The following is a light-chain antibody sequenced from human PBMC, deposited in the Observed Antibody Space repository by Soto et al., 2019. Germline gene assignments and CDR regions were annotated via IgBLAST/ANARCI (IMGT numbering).Light chain of an antibody. Sequence: QSALTQPASVSGSPGQSITISCTGTSGDVGSYNLVSWYQQHPGKAPQLMIYEVNKRPSGVSNRFSGSKSGNTASPTISGLQAEDEADYHCCSYAGSSTYVFGTGTKLTVL. CDR2: EVN. CDR3: CSYAGSSTYV. J-gene: IGLJ1*01. V-gene: IGLV2-23*02. CDR1: SGDVGSYNL.